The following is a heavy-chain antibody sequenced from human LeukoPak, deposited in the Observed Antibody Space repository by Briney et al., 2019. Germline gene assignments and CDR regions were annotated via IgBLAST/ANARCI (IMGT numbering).Heavy chain of an antibody. CDR1: GGTFSSYA. Sequence: VASVKVSCKASGGTFSSYAISWVRQAPGQGLEWMGGIIPIFGTANYAQKFQGRVTITADESTSTAYMELSSLRSEDTAVYYCAGSLEMATRTSPYYYYMDVWGKGTTVTVSS. CDR2: IIPIFGTA. CDR3: AGSLEMATRTSPYYYYMDV. V-gene: IGHV1-69*13. D-gene: IGHD5-24*01. J-gene: IGHJ6*03.